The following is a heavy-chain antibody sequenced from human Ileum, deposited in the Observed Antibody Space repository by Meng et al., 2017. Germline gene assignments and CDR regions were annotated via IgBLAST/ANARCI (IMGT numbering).Heavy chain of an antibody. D-gene: IGHD6-19*01. CDR3: AKPTRPNGITVAGVDY. CDR2: ISASGVST. CDR1: GFAFSSYG. V-gene: IGHV3-23*01. J-gene: IGHJ4*02. Sequence: EVQLLDSGGVLVQPGGSLRLSCAASGFAFSSYGMAWVRQAPGKGLEWVSTISASGVSTFYAGSVQGRFTISRDNSENTLDLQMNSLRADDTAVYYCAKPTRPNGITVAGVDYWGQGTLVTVSS.